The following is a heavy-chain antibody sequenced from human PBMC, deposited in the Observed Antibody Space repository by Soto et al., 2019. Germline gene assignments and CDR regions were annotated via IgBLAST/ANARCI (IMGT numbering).Heavy chain of an antibody. CDR3: ASRYSGYDHDDR. Sequence: QLQLQESGSGLVKPSQTLSLTCAVSGVSISSGGYSWSWIRQPPGKGLEWIGYIYHSGSTYYNPSLKSRVTIAVDRSKNQFSLKLSSVPAADTAVYYCASRYSGYDHDDRWGQGTLVTVSS. CDR2: IYHSGST. V-gene: IGHV4-30-2*01. CDR1: GVSISSGGYS. J-gene: IGHJ5*02. D-gene: IGHD5-12*01.